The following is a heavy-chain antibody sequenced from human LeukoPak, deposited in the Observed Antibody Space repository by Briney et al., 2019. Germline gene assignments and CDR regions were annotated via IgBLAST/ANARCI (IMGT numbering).Heavy chain of an antibody. Sequence: PSETLSLTCAVYIDSFSNYHWNWIRQTPAKGMEWIGEVNESGGTNISPSLRSRVILSVDTSKNQFSLKLIPVTVADTAIYYCARGVRGQLAYYYYYYMDVWGKGTTVTVSS. CDR1: IDSFSNYH. V-gene: IGHV4-34*01. D-gene: IGHD6-6*01. CDR3: ARGVRGQLAYYYYYYMDV. J-gene: IGHJ6*03. CDR2: VNESGGT.